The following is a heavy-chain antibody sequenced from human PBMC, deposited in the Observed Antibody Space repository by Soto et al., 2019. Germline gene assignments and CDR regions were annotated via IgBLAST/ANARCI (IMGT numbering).Heavy chain of an antibody. CDR3: ARGSSGYVWFNDF. J-gene: IGHJ4*02. Sequence: EQLVQSGAEVKKPGSSVKVSCKASGGLFSSYAISWVRQAPGQGLEWMGGIIPVFGTANYAQKFQGRVTITADESTNPAYMDLSSLKSDDTAIYYCARGSSGYVWFNDFWGQGTLVTVSS. V-gene: IGHV1-69*01. CDR1: GGLFSSYA. CDR2: IIPVFGTA. D-gene: IGHD3-22*01.